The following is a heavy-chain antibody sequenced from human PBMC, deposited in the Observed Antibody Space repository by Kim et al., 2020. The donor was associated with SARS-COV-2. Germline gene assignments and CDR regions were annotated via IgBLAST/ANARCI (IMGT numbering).Heavy chain of an antibody. CDR3: ARESWTTVGIPVEY. Sequence: GGSLRLSCAASGFVFSSYSMNWVRQAPGKGLEWVAYISDRSTATYYADSVKGRFSISRDNANNSLYLQMNNLRGEDTAVYFCARESWTTVGIPVEYWGQGILVTVSS. V-gene: IGHV3-48*01. CDR1: GFVFSSYS. J-gene: IGHJ4*02. CDR2: ISDRSTAT. D-gene: IGHD4-4*01.